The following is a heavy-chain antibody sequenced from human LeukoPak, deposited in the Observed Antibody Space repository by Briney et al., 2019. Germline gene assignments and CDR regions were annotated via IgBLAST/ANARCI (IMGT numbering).Heavy chain of an antibody. CDR1: GGSLSSYY. V-gene: IGHV4-59*12. CDR3: AAYGDYVANAFDI. D-gene: IGHD4-17*01. CDR2: IYYSGST. Sequence: PSETLSLTCTVSGGSLSSYYWSCLRQPPGKGLEWLGYIYYSGSTNYNPSLKSRVTISVDTSKNQFSLKLSSVTAADTAVYYCAAYGDYVANAFDIWGQGTMVTVSS. J-gene: IGHJ3*02.